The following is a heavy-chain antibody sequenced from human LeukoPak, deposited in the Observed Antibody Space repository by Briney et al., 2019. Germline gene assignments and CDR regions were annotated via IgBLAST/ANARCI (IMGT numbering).Heavy chain of an antibody. Sequence: PGGSLRLSCTASGFTFGDYALSWFRQAPGKGLEWLSFIRSKDHGGTTEYAASVKGRFTISRDDSNSIAYLQMNSLIIEDTAVYFCTRDPHYYRGNPHDFWGQETRVTVSS. V-gene: IGHV3-49*03. CDR3: TRDPHYYRGNPHDF. CDR1: GFTFGDYA. J-gene: IGHJ4*02. D-gene: IGHD4-23*01. CDR2: IRSKDHGGTT.